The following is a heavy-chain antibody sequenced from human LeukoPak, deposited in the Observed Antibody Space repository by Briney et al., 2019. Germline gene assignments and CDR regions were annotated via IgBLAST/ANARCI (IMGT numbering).Heavy chain of an antibody. CDR3: AKDSVVVVIGPLGY. V-gene: IGHV3-30*02. J-gene: IGHJ4*02. CDR2: VRYDGSNK. CDR1: GFTFSSYG. Sequence: GGSLRLSCATSGFTFSSYGMHWVRQAPGKGLEWVAFVRYDGSNKYYAGSVKGRFTISRDNSKNTLYLQMNSLRVEDTAVYYCAKDSVVVVIGPLGYWGQGTLVTVSS. D-gene: IGHD2-21*01.